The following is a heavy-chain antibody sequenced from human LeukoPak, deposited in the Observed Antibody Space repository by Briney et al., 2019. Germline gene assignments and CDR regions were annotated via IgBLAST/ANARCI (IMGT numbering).Heavy chain of an antibody. CDR3: ARGRLYGGWYRWDYFDY. D-gene: IGHD6-19*01. CDR2: IYYSGST. J-gene: IGHJ4*02. Sequence: SETLSLTCTVSGGSISSYYWSWIRQPPGKGLEWIGYIYYSGSTNYNPSLKSRVTVSVDTSKNQFSLKLSSVTAAGTAVYYCARGRLYGGWYRWDYFDYWGQGTLVTVSS. CDR1: GGSISSYY. V-gene: IGHV4-59*12.